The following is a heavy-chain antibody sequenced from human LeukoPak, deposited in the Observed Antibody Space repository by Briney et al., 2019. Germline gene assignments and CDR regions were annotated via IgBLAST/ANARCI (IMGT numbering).Heavy chain of an antibody. D-gene: IGHD3-10*01. V-gene: IGHV3-30*18. Sequence: GGSLRLSCAASGFTFSSYGMHWVRQAPGKGLEWVAVISYDGSNTYYADSVKGRFTISRDNFKNMLYLQMNSLRAEDTAVYYCAKPYYYGSRSYMDYWGQGTLVTVSS. J-gene: IGHJ4*02. CDR1: GFTFSSYG. CDR2: ISYDGSNT. CDR3: AKPYYYGSRSYMDY.